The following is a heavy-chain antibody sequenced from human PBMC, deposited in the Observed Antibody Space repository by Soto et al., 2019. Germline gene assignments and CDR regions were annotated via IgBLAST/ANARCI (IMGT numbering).Heavy chain of an antibody. V-gene: IGHV1-8*01. CDR2: MNPNSGNT. J-gene: IGHJ4*02. CDR3: ATFPAAGEGIDY. Sequence: QVQLVQSGAEVKKPGASVKVSCKASGYTFTSYDINWVRQATGQGLEWMGWMNPNSGNTGYAQKFQGRVTMTRNTSISTAYMELSSLRSEDTSVYYCATFPAAGEGIDYWGQGTLVTVSS. CDR1: GYTFTSYD. D-gene: IGHD6-13*01.